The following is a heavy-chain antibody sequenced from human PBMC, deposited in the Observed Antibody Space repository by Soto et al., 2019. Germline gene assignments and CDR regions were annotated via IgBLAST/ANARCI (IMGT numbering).Heavy chain of an antibody. CDR1: GFTFSNAW. Sequence: GGSLRLSCAASGFTFSNAWMSWVRQAPGKGLEWVGRIKSKTDGGTTDYAAPVKGRFTISRDDSKNTLYLQMNSLKTEDTAVYYCTTYYDFWSGYYNGFDYWGQGTLVTVSS. CDR2: IKSKTDGGTT. D-gene: IGHD3-3*01. J-gene: IGHJ4*02. CDR3: TTYYDFWSGYYNGFDY. V-gene: IGHV3-15*01.